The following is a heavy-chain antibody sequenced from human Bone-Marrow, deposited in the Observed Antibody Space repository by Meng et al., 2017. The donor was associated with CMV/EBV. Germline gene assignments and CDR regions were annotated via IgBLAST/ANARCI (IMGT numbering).Heavy chain of an antibody. Sequence: GSLRLSCTVSGGSISSSSYYWGWIRQPPGKGLEWIGSMYYSGSAYYNPSLKSRVTISVDTSKNQFSLKLSSVTAADTAVYYCARRNDFWSGSPERLDVWGQGNTVNVYS. D-gene: IGHD3-3*01. CDR3: ARRNDFWSGSPERLDV. J-gene: IGHJ6*02. CDR1: GGSISSSSYY. V-gene: IGHV4-39*01. CDR2: MYYSGSA.